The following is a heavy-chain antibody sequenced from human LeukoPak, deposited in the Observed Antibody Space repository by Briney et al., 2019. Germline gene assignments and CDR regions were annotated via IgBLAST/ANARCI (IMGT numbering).Heavy chain of an antibody. J-gene: IGHJ6*02. Sequence: ALVKVSCKASGYTFTSYAMNWVRQAPGQGLEWMGWVNTNTGNPTYAQGFTGRFVFSLDTSVSTAYLQISSLKAEDTAVYYCAVVPAAIPYYYYYYGMDVWGQGTTVTVSS. D-gene: IGHD2-2*02. CDR3: AVVPAAIPYYYYYYGMDV. CDR2: VNTNTGNP. V-gene: IGHV7-4-1*02. CDR1: GYTFTSYA.